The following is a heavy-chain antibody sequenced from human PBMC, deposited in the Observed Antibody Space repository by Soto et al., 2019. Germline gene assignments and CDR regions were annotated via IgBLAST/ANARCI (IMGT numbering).Heavy chain of an antibody. J-gene: IGHJ4*02. CDR2: INSNGGST. D-gene: IGHD5-12*01. CDR3: ARTSGYAFDY. V-gene: IGHV3-64*01. CDR1: GFTFSSYA. Sequence: EVQLVESGGGLVQPGGSLRLSCAASGFTFSSYAMHWVRQAPGKGLEYVSAINSNGGSTNYANSVKGRFTISRDNSKNRLYLQMGRLRAEDMAVYYCARTSGYAFDYWGQGTLVTASS.